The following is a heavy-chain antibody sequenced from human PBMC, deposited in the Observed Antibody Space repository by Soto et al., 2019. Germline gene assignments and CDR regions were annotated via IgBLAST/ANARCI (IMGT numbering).Heavy chain of an antibody. CDR3: ARRPDSYGFVYYFDY. D-gene: IGHD5-18*01. Sequence: QVQLVQSGAEVKKPGSSVKVSCKASGGTFSSYAISWVRQAPGQGLEWMGGIIPISGTANYAQKFQGRVTITADESTSTAYMELSSLRSEDTAVYYCARRPDSYGFVYYFDYWGQGTLVTVSS. CDR2: IIPISGTA. CDR1: GGTFSSYA. J-gene: IGHJ4*02. V-gene: IGHV1-69*01.